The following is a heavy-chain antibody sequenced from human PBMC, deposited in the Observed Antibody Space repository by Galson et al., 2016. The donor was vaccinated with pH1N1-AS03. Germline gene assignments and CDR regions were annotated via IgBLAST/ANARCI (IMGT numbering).Heavy chain of an antibody. V-gene: IGHV3-33*05. CDR1: GFTFSNFG. J-gene: IGHJ4*02. D-gene: IGHD6-19*01. CDR3: TRGSGSGWYCSYYDY. Sequence: SLRLSCAASGFTFSNFGMHWVRQAPGKGLEWVAVISHDGNDKYYGDSVRGRFTVSRDESKNTLYLQMNTLRAEDTAIYYCTRGSGSGWYCSYYDYWGQGTLVPVSS. CDR2: ISHDGNDK.